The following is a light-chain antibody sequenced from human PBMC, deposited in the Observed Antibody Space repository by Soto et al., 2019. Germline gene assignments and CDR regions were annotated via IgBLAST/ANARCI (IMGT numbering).Light chain of an antibody. CDR2: EVS. Sequence: QSALTQPASVSGSPGQSITISCTATSSDVGAYNYVSWYQQHPGKAPKLMIYEVSNRPSGVSNRFSGSKSGNAASLTISGLQAEDEADYYCSSYTSSSTYVLGTGTKVTVL. CDR1: SSDVGAYNY. V-gene: IGLV2-14*01. J-gene: IGLJ1*01. CDR3: SSYTSSSTYV.